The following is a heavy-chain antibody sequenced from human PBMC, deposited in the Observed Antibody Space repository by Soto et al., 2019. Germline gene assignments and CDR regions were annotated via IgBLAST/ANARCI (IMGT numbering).Heavy chain of an antibody. J-gene: IGHJ5*02. Sequence: ETLSLTCAVYGGSFSGYYWSWIRQPPGKGLEWIGEINHSGSTNYNPSLKSRVTISVDTSKNQFSLKLSSVTAADTAVYYCARYTSRRWFDPWGQGTQVTVSS. CDR1: GGSFSGYY. D-gene: IGHD1-20*01. CDR3: ARYTSRRWFDP. CDR2: INHSGST. V-gene: IGHV4-34*01.